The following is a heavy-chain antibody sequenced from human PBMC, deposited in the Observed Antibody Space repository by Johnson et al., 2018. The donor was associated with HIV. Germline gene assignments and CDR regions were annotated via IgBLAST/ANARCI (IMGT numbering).Heavy chain of an antibody. CDR1: GFTFSDYY. Sequence: QVQLVESGGGLVKPGGSLRLSCAASGFTFSDYYMSWIRQAPGKGLEWVSYISSSGSTIYYADSVKGRFTISRDNAKNSLYLQMNSLRAEDTALYYCAKDGGGSYYDFWSTPLGAFDIWGQGTMVTVSS. D-gene: IGHD3-3*01. J-gene: IGHJ3*02. V-gene: IGHV3-11*01. CDR3: AKDGGGSYYDFWSTPLGAFDI. CDR2: ISSSGSTI.